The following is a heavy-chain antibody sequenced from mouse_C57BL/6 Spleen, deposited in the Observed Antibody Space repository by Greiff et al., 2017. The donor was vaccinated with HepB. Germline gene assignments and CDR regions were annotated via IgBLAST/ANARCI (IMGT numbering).Heavy chain of an antibody. CDR3: ARAGYGNLGGKAMDY. D-gene: IGHD2-1*01. CDR2: INPSSGYT. CDR1: GYTFTRYT. Sequence: QVQLQQSGAELARPGASVKMSCKASGYTFTRYTMHWVKQRPGQGLEWIGYINPSSGYTKYNQKFKDKATLTADKSSSTAYMQLSSLTSEDSAVYYCARAGYGNLGGKAMDYWGQGTSVTVSS. J-gene: IGHJ4*01. V-gene: IGHV1-4*01.